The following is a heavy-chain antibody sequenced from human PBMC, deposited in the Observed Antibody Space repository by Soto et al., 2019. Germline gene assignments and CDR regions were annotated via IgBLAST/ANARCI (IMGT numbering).Heavy chain of an antibody. V-gene: IGHV4-34*01. CDR3: ARVFDDCTNGVCSSHAHFDY. D-gene: IGHD2-8*01. Sequence: SETLSLTCAVYGGSFSGYYWSWIRQPPGKGLEWIGEINHSGSTNYNPSLKSRVTISVDTSKNQFSLKLSSVTAADTAVYYCARVFDDCTNGVCSSHAHFDYWGQGTLVTVSS. CDR1: GGSFSGYY. J-gene: IGHJ4*02. CDR2: INHSGST.